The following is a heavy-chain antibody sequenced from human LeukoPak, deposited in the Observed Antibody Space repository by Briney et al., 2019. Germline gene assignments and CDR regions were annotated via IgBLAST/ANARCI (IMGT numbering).Heavy chain of an antibody. Sequence: ASVKVSCKASGYTFTSYAMHWVRQAPGQRLGWMGWINAGNGNTKYSQKFQGRVTMTRNTSISTAYMELSSLRSEDTAVYYCARKKSRSYYYGMDVWGQGTTVTVSS. CDR1: GYTFTSYA. CDR2: INAGNGNT. CDR3: ARKKSRSYYYGMDV. J-gene: IGHJ6*02. V-gene: IGHV1-3*01.